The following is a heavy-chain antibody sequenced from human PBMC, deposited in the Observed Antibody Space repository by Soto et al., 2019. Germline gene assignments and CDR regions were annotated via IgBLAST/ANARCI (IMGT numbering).Heavy chain of an antibody. V-gene: IGHV1-3*01. CDR2: INAGNGNT. Sequence: QVQLVQSGAEVKKPGASVKVSCKASGYTFTSYAMHWVRQAPGQRLEWMGWINAGNGNTKYSQKFQGRVTITRDTPASTPYLELSSLRAEYTAVYYCALGASYGSGSYPFDPWGQGTLVTVSS. J-gene: IGHJ5*02. CDR3: ALGASYGSGSYPFDP. CDR1: GYTFTSYA. D-gene: IGHD3-10*01.